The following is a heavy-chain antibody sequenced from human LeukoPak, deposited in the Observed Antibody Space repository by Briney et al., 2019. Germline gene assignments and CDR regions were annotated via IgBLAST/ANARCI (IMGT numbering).Heavy chain of an antibody. CDR3: ARVSGDYSHSGDYYYYYMDV. Sequence: ASVKVSCKASGYTFTSYGISWVRQAPGQGLEWMGWISAYNGNTNYAQKLRGRVTMTTDTSTSTAYMELRSLRSDDTAVYYCARVSGDYSHSGDYYYYYMDVWGKGTTVTISS. D-gene: IGHD4-17*01. V-gene: IGHV1-18*01. CDR1: GYTFTSYG. CDR2: ISAYNGNT. J-gene: IGHJ6*03.